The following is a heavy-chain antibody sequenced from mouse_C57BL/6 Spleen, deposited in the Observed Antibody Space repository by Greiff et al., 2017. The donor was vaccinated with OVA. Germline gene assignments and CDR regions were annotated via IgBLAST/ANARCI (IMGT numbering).Heavy chain of an antibody. CDR2: INPNNGGT. Sequence: VQLQQSGPELVKPGASVKISCKASGYTFTDYYMNWVKQSHGKSLEWIGDINPNNGGTSYNQKFKGKATLTVDKSSSTAYMELRSLTSEDSAVYYCARVLHGTYAMDYWGQGTSVTVSS. D-gene: IGHD1-1*01. J-gene: IGHJ4*01. CDR3: ARVLHGTYAMDY. CDR1: GYTFTDYY. V-gene: IGHV1-26*01.